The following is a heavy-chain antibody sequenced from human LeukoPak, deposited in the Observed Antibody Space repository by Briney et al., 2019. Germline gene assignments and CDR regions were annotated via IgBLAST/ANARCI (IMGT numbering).Heavy chain of an antibody. V-gene: IGHV1-69*06. CDR1: GGTFSSYA. CDR2: IIPIFGTA. Sequence: SVKVSCKASGGTFSSYAISWVRQAPGQGLEWMGGIIPIFGTAIYAQKFQGRVTITADKSTSTAYMELSSLRSEDTAVYYCARGGYDILTGYYKIFDYWGQGTLVTVSS. D-gene: IGHD3-9*01. CDR3: ARGGYDILTGYYKIFDY. J-gene: IGHJ4*02.